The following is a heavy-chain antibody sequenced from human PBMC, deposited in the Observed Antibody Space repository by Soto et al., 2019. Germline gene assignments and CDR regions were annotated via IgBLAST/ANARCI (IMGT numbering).Heavy chain of an antibody. D-gene: IGHD1-26*01. J-gene: IGHJ6*02. V-gene: IGHV4-4*02. CDR1: GGSISSSNW. CDR3: ARYQWELLLGYYGMDV. Sequence: SETLSLTCAVSGGSISSSNWWSWVRQPPGKGLEWIGEIYHSGSTNYNPSLKSRVTISVDKSKNQFSLKLSSVTAADTAVYYCARYQWELLLGYYGMDVWGQGTTVTVSS. CDR2: IYHSGST.